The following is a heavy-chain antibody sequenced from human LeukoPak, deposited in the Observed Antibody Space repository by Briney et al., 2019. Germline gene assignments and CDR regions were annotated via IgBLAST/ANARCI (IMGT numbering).Heavy chain of an antibody. J-gene: IGHJ4*02. CDR2: VYYFGNA. CDR3: ATHKEGSYFES. D-gene: IGHD3-10*01. V-gene: IGHV4-39*02. Sequence: SETPSLTCSVSGVSIPTTRYYCGWIRQSPGNGLEWSGSVYYFGNAYYRPSRLSRATMSIHTSTNHITLNLPSVPPTDTAIYYCATHKEGSYFESWGQGTLVTVSS. CDR1: GVSIPTTRYY.